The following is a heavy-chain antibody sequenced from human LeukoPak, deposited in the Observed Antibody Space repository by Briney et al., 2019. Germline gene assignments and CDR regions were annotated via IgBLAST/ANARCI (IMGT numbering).Heavy chain of an antibody. CDR2: ISTSSSYI. V-gene: IGHV3-21*01. J-gene: IGHJ3*02. Sequence: GGSLRLSCAASGFTFSSYWMSWVRQAPGKGLEWVSFISTSSSYIYYADSVKGRFTISRDNARNSLYMQMNSLRAEDTAVYYCARDPGTTQTLHDAFDIWGQGTMVTVSS. CDR3: ARDPGTTQTLHDAFDI. D-gene: IGHD1-7*01. CDR1: GFTFSSYW.